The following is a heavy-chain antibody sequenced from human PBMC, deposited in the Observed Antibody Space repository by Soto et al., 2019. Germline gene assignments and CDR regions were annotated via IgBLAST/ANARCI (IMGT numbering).Heavy chain of an antibody. CDR2: INPGYPAGRST. D-gene: IGHD1-26*01. CDR1: GYTLTTFF. CDR3: AKEAIVAGATTGMDV. J-gene: IGHJ6*02. Sequence: QVQLVQSGAEVKKPGASVKVSCKASGYTLTTFFMHWVRQAPGQGLEWMGVINPGYPAGRSTTYAQKCQGRVTMPTDTATSTVYIELSMLSSDDRAVYYCAKEAIVAGATTGMDVWGQGTTVTVSS. V-gene: IGHV1-46*01.